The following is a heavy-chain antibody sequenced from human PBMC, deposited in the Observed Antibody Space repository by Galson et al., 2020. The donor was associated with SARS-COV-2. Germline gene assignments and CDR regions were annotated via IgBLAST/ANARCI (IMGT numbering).Heavy chain of an antibody. CDR1: GGSISSSSYY. D-gene: IGHD4-17*01. CDR3: ARSLYSRGDYDY. Sequence: SETLSLTCTVSGGSISSSSYYWGWIRQPPGKGLEWIGSIYYSGSTYYNPSLKSRVTISVDTSKNQFSLKLSSVTAADTAVYYCARSLYSRGDYDYWGQGTLVTVSS. J-gene: IGHJ4*02. V-gene: IGHV4-39*01. CDR2: IYYSGST.